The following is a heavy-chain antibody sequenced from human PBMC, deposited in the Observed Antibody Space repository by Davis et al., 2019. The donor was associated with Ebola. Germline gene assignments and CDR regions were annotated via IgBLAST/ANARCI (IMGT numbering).Heavy chain of an antibody. CDR2: FSNNGGST. J-gene: IGHJ2*01. Sequence: GGSLRLSCSASGFTFSTYAMHWVRQAPGKGLEYVSAFSNNGGSTYYADSVKGRFTISRDNSKNTLYLQMSSLRAEDTAVYYCARDLPGGDWYFDLWGRGTLVTVSS. V-gene: IGHV3-64D*06. CDR1: GFTFSTYA. CDR3: ARDLPGGDWYFDL. D-gene: IGHD1-14*01.